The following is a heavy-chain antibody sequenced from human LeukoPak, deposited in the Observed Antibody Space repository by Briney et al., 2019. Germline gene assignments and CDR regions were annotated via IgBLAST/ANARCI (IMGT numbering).Heavy chain of an antibody. CDR3: ARENSGSYFVAFDI. CDR1: GFTFSSYS. V-gene: IGHV3-21*01. J-gene: IGHJ3*02. Sequence: GGSLRLSCAASGFTFSSYSMNWVRQAPGKGLEWVSSISSSSSYIYYADSVKGRFTISRDNAKNSLYLQMNSLRAEDTAVYYCARENSGSYFVAFDIWGQGTMVTVSS. CDR2: ISSSSSYI. D-gene: IGHD1-26*01.